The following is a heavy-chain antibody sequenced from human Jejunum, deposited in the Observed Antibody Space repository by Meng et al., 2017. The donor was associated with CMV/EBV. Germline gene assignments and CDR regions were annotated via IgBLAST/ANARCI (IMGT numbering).Heavy chain of an antibody. CDR1: FTFSIYT. CDR2: ISGSGISA. J-gene: IGHJ4*02. D-gene: IGHD3-10*01. Sequence: FTFSIYTMSWVRQAPGKGLEWVSGISGSGISAYYTDSVKGRFTISRDNSNNTLYLQMNSLRTEDSAIYYCARDAMVRGVFQYYFDYWGQGTLVTVSS. CDR3: ARDAMVRGVFQYYFDY. V-gene: IGHV3-23*01.